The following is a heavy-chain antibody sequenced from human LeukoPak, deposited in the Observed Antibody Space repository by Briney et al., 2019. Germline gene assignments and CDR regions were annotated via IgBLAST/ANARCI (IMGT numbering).Heavy chain of an antibody. CDR3: ARENCGGDCSKNYYYYMDV. CDR1: GGSMNDYY. CDR2: IYYSGGT. J-gene: IGHJ6*03. V-gene: IGHV4-59*12. Sequence: SETLSLTCTVSGGSMNDYYWSWFRQPPGKGLEWIGYIYYSGGTNSNPSLKSRVTMSVDTSKNQFSLKVRSVTAADTAVYYCARENCGGDCSKNYYYYMDVWGKGTTVTVSS. D-gene: IGHD2-21*01.